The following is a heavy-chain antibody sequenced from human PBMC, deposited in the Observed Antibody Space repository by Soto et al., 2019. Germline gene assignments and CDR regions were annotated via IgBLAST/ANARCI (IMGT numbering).Heavy chain of an antibody. CDR3: ARRAVGIGAAGFYFDL. J-gene: IGHJ4*02. CDR1: GYNFTNHW. Sequence: GESLKISCKGSGYNFTNHWIGWVRQMPGKGLEWMGIIYPDDSDTRYGPSFQGQVTISADKSINTAYLQWNSLKASDTAMYYCARRAVGIGAAGFYFDLWGQGTLVTVSS. D-gene: IGHD6-13*01. CDR2: IYPDDSDT. V-gene: IGHV5-51*01.